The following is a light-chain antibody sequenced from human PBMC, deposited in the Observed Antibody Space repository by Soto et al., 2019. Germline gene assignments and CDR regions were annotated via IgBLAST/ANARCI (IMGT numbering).Light chain of an antibody. V-gene: IGKV3-11*01. Sequence: EIVLTQSPATLSLSPGERATLSCRASQSVSSYLAWYQQKPGQAPRLLIYDASNRATGIPARFSGSGSGTDFTRTISSLEPDDVAVYYCQQRSNWPRTFGGGTKLEIK. CDR3: QQRSNWPRT. CDR2: DAS. J-gene: IGKJ4*01. CDR1: QSVSSY.